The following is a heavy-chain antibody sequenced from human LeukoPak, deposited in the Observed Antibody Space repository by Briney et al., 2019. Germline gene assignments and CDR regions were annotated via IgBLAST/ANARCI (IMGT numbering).Heavy chain of an antibody. V-gene: IGHV3-48*01. Sequence: GGSLRLSCAASGFTFSSYWMSWVRQAPGKGLEWVSYISSSSSTIYYADSVKGRFTISRDNAKNSLYLQMNSLRAEDTAVYYCARDYDFWGGYYYYMDVWGKGTTVTVSS. CDR2: ISSSSSTI. CDR3: ARDYDFWGGYYYYMDV. CDR1: GFTFSSYW. D-gene: IGHD3-3*01. J-gene: IGHJ6*03.